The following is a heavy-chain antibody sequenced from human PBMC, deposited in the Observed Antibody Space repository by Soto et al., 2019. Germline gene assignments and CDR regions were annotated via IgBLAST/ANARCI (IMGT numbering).Heavy chain of an antibody. CDR1: GGSISSSNW. CDR2: IYQSGST. CDR3: ASIGGTIWFDP. J-gene: IGHJ5*02. V-gene: IGHV4-4*02. Sequence: SETLSLTFAVSGGSISSSNWWSWVRPPPGKGLEWSGEIYQSGSTNYNPSLKSRVTISVDKSKNQFSLKLSSVTAADTAVYYCASIGGTIWFDPWGQGTLVTVSS. D-gene: IGHD1-26*01.